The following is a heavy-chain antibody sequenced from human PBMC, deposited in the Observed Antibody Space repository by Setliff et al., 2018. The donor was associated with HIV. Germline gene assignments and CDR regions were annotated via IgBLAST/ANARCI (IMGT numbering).Heavy chain of an antibody. CDR2: IIPIFGTA. V-gene: IGHV1-69*13. CDR3: ARVWSYEGPDYGDHA. Sequence: GASVKVSCKASGGTFSSYAITWVRQAPGQGLEWMGGIIPIFGTAKYAQKFQGRVTFTADESTTTAYMELSSLRSEDTAVYYCARVWSYEGPDYGDHAWGQGTLVTVSS. CDR1: GGTFSSYA. J-gene: IGHJ5*02. D-gene: IGHD4-17*01.